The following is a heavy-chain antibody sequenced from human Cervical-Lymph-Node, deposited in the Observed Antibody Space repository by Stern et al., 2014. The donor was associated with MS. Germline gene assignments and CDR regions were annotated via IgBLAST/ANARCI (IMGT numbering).Heavy chain of an antibody. D-gene: IGHD2-8*02. Sequence: QLQLQESGPGLVKPSETLSLTCAVSGDSISSYTHYWAWIRQPPGKGLEWIGSVYYSGATYYNPPLKSPVTISVDTSKNHFSRGLTSVTAADTAVYYCAKHACTGAACPFDLWGQGTLVTVSS. V-gene: IGHV4-39*01. CDR3: AKHACTGAACPFDL. CDR1: GDSISSYTHY. CDR2: VYYSGAT. J-gene: IGHJ4*02.